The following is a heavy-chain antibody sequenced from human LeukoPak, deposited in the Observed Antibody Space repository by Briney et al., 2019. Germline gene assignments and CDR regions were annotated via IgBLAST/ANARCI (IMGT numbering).Heavy chain of an antibody. J-gene: IGHJ4*02. CDR2: IILMFGTA. D-gene: IGHD5-24*01. Sequence: SVKVSCKASGGTFSSYAISWVRQAPGQGLEWMGGIILMFGTANYAQKFQGRVTITTDESTSTAYMESSSLRSEDTDVYYCARGFLGDGYNSGLDYWGQGTLVTVSS. V-gene: IGHV1-69*05. CDR1: GGTFSSYA. CDR3: ARGFLGDGYNSGLDY.